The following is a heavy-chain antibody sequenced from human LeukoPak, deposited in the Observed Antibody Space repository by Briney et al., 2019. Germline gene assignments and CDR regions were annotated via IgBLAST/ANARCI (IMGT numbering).Heavy chain of an antibody. J-gene: IGHJ3*02. V-gene: IGHV4-61*02. D-gene: IGHD4-11*01. CDR1: GGSISSGSYY. CDR3: ARADYSAWDAFDI. CDR2: IYTSGST. Sequence: SETLSLTRTVSGGSISSGSYYWSWIRQPAGKGLEWIGRIYTSGSTNYNPSLKSRVTISVDTSKNQFSLKLSSVTAADTAVYYCARADYSAWDAFDIWGQGTMVTVSS.